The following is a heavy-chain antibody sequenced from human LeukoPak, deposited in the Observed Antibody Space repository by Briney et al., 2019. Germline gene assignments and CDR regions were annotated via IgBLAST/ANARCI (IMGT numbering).Heavy chain of an antibody. CDR3: ARDYYGSGSYQNYFDY. V-gene: IGHV6-1*01. D-gene: IGHD3-10*01. Sequence: SQTLSLTCAISGDSVSSDSFACNWIRQSPSRGLEWLGRTYYRSKWYNDYAVSVKGRITFNSDTSKNQFSLQLNSVTPEDTAVYYCARDYYGSGSYQNYFDYWGQGTLVTVSS. CDR2: TYYRSKWYN. CDR1: GDSVSSDSFA. J-gene: IGHJ4*02.